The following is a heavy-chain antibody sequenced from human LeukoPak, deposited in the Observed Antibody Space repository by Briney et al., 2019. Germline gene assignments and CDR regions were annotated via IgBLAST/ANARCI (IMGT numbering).Heavy chain of an antibody. Sequence: GGSLRLSCAASGFTFSSYGMSWVRQAPGKGLEWVSAISGSGGSTYYADSVKGHFTISRDDSKSTLYLQMNSLRAEDTAIYYCARSGYNRFDYWGQGTLVTVSS. CDR2: ISGSGGST. CDR1: GFTFSSYG. D-gene: IGHD5-24*01. CDR3: ARSGYNRFDY. J-gene: IGHJ4*02. V-gene: IGHV3-23*01.